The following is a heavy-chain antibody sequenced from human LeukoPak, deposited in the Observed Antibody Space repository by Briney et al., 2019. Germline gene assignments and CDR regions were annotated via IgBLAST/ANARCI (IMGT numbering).Heavy chain of an antibody. J-gene: IGHJ4*02. V-gene: IGHV1-2*02. Sequence: ASVKVSCKASGYTFTGYYMHWVRQAPGQGLEWMGWINPNSGGTNYAQKFQGRVTMTRDTSISTAYMELSRLRSDDTAVYYCASLNVVVPAADFDYWGQGTLVTVSS. CDR3: ASLNVVVPAADFDY. CDR1: GYTFTGYY. D-gene: IGHD2-2*01. CDR2: INPNSGGT.